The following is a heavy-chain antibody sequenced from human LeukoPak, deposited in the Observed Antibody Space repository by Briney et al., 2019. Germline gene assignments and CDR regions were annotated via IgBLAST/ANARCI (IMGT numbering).Heavy chain of an antibody. CDR2: ISTSGGST. CDR1: GFTFSSYA. Sequence: GGSLRLSCAASGFTFSSYAMSWVRQAPGKGLEWVSAISTSGGSTFYADSVKGRFTISRDNSKNTLYLQMNSLRAEDTAVYYCAKGADYSPIGPKGIDYWGQGTLVTVSS. J-gene: IGHJ4*02. CDR3: AKGADYSPIGPKGIDY. D-gene: IGHD1-26*01. V-gene: IGHV3-23*01.